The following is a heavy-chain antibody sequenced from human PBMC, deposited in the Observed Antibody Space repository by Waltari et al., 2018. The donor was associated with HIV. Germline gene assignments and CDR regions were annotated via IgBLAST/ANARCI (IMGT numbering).Heavy chain of an antibody. CDR2: IHHGGNT. D-gene: IGHD3-16*01. CDR1: GASISTSSYP. CDR3: ASLAPRLPSFALDV. Sequence: QLQLQESGSGLVKPSQTLSLTCAVSGASISTSSYPWTWVRQPPGKGLEWIGYIHHGGNTYYNPSLKSRVTILMDRSKNHFSLRLSSVTAADTAIYYCASLAPRLPSFALDVWGQGTTVTVSS. J-gene: IGHJ6*02. V-gene: IGHV4-30-2*01.